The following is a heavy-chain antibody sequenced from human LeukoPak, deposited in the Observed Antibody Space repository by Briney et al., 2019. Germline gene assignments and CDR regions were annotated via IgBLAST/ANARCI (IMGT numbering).Heavy chain of an antibody. Sequence: SETLSLTCAVYGGSFSGYYWSWIRQPPGKGLEWVGEINHSGSTNYNPSLKSRVTISVDTSKTQFSLKLSSVTAADTAVYYCARGPPFASLVVVAAQFFDYWGQGTLVTVSS. CDR1: GGSFSGYY. J-gene: IGHJ4*02. V-gene: IGHV4-34*01. CDR2: INHSGST. D-gene: IGHD2-15*01. CDR3: ARGPPFASLVVVAAQFFDY.